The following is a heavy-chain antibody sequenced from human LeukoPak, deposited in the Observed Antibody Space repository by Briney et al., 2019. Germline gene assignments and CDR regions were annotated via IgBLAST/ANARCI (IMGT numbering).Heavy chain of an antibody. CDR2: INHSGST. V-gene: IGHV4-34*01. Sequence: PSETLSLTCAVYGGSFSGYYWSWIRQPPGKGLEWIGEINHSGSTNYNPSLKSRVTISVGTSKDQFSLKLSSVTAADTAVYYCARHGSIATDYWGQGTLVTVSS. CDR3: ARHGSIATDY. J-gene: IGHJ4*02. D-gene: IGHD6-6*01. CDR1: GGSFSGYY.